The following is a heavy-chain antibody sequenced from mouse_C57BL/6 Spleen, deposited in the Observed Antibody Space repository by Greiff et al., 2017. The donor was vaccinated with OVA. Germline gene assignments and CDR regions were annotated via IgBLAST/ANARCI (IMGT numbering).Heavy chain of an antibody. V-gene: IGHV1-80*01. CDR1: GYAFSSYW. CDR3: ARDYYFDY. CDR2: IYPGDGDT. J-gene: IGHJ2*01. Sequence: VQLKQSGAELVKPGASVKISCKASGYAFSSYWKNWVKQRPGKGLEWIGQIYPGDGDTNYNGKFKGKATLTADKSSSTAYMQLSSLTSEDSAVYFCARDYYFDYWGQGTTLTVSS.